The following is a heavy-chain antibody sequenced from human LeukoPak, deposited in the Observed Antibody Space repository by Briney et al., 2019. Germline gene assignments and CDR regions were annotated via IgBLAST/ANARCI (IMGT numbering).Heavy chain of an antibody. CDR2: IIPIFGTA. CDR3: ARVENYYDSSGYYPLVDC. V-gene: IGHV1-69*13. D-gene: IGHD3-22*01. J-gene: IGHJ4*02. Sequence: GASVKVSCKASGGTFSSYAISWVRQAPGQGLEWMGGIIPIFGTANYAQKFQGRVTITADESTSTAYMELSSLRSEDTAVYYCARVENYYDSSGYYPLVDCWGQGTLVTVSS. CDR1: GGTFSSYA.